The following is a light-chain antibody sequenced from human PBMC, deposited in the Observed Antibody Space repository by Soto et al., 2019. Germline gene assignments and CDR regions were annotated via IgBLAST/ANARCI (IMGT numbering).Light chain of an antibody. CDR1: SGHSNYA. J-gene: IGLJ2*01. CDR2: LNSDGSH. CDR3: QTWGTVTHVL. Sequence: QAVATQSPSASAALGASVKLTCTLSSGHSNYAIAWHQQQPEKGPRYLMQLNSDGSHNKGDGIPDRFSGSSSGAERYLTISSLQSEDEAEYYCQTWGTVTHVLVGGGTKLTVL. V-gene: IGLV4-69*01.